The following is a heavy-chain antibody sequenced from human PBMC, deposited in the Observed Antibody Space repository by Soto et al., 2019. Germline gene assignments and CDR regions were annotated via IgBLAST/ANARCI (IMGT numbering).Heavy chain of an antibody. J-gene: IGHJ3*02. CDR3: ARESKYYDFWSGYYPLGSHDAFDI. CDR2: ISSSSSYI. D-gene: IGHD3-3*01. Sequence: PGGSLRLSCAASGFTFSSYSMNWVRQAPGKGLEWVSSISSSSSYIYYADSVKGRFTISRDNAKNSLYLQMNSLRAEDTAVYYCARESKYYDFWSGYYPLGSHDAFDIWGQGTMVTVSS. CDR1: GFTFSSYS. V-gene: IGHV3-21*01.